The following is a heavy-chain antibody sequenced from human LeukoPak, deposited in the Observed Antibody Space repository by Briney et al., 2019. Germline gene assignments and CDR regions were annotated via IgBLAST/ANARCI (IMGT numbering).Heavy chain of an antibody. CDR2: ISGSGGST. Sequence: GGSLRLSCAASGFTFSSYGMSWVRQAPGKGLEWVSAISGSGGSTYYADSVKGRFTISRDNSKNTLYLQMNSLGAEDTAVYYCAKDLIWFGELGVDYWGQGTLVTVSS. V-gene: IGHV3-23*01. CDR3: AKDLIWFGELGVDY. CDR1: GFTFSSYG. J-gene: IGHJ4*02. D-gene: IGHD3-10*01.